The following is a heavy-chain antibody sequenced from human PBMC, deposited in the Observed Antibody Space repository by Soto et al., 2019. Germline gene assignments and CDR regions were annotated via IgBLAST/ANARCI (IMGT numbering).Heavy chain of an antibody. CDR2: INYSGRT. CDR1: SGSISSSDYY. V-gene: IGHV4-30-4*01. D-gene: IGHD3-3*02. CDR3: ARFSTLGNDYGVDV. Sequence: SETLSLTCSVSSGSISSSDYYWSLIRQPPGKGLEWIGYINYSGRTYYKPSLKSRVSISLDTSKNQSSLRLTSVTAADTAVYFCARFSTLGNDYGVDVWGQGTTVTVSS. J-gene: IGHJ6*02.